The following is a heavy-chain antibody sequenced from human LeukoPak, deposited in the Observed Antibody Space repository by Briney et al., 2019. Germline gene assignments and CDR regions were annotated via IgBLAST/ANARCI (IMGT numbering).Heavy chain of an antibody. J-gene: IGHJ4*02. V-gene: IGHV5-51*01. CDR2: IYPGDSDT. Sequence: GESLKISCKGSGYSFTSYWIGWVRQMPGKGLEWMGIIYPGDSDTRYSPSFQGQVTISADKSISTAYLQWSSLKASDTAMHECARHACSGGSCYFDNWGQGTLVSVSS. CDR3: ARHACSGGSCYFDN. CDR1: GYSFTSYW. D-gene: IGHD2-15*01.